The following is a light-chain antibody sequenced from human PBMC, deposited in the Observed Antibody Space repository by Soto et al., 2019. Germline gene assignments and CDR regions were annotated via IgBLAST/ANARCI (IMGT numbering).Light chain of an antibody. CDR2: DAS. V-gene: IGKV3-11*01. CDR3: QQRSDWPLT. J-gene: IGKJ4*01. Sequence: EIVVTQSPATMSLSPGERATLSCRASQSLSSYLDWYQQKRGQAPRLLIYDASKRATGIPARVSGSVSGTDFTLSISILESEEFSVYAGQQRSDWPLTFGGGTKGVI. CDR1: QSLSSY.